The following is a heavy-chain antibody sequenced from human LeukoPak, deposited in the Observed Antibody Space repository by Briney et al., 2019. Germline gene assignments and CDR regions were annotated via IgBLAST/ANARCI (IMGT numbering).Heavy chain of an antibody. J-gene: IGHJ4*02. Sequence: ASVKVSCKASGYTFSGYYMHWVRQAPGQGLEWMGWINASSGGVHYAQKFQGRVTMTRDTSTSTAYMELSRLKSDDTAVYYCARVVVVPAVYFDHWGQGALVTVSS. V-gene: IGHV1-2*02. CDR3: ARVVVVPAVYFDH. CDR1: GYTFSGYY. CDR2: INASSGGV. D-gene: IGHD2-2*01.